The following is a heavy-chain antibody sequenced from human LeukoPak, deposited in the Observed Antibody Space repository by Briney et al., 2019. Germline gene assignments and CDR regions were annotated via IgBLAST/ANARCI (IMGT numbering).Heavy chain of an antibody. J-gene: IGHJ1*01. CDR1: GGSFSGYY. V-gene: IGHV4-31*11. D-gene: IGHD1-26*01. Sequence: SETLSLTCAVYGGSFSGYYWSWIRQHPGKGLEWIGYIYYSGSTYYNPSLKSRVTISVDTSKNQFSLKLSSVTAADTAVYYCARGSGSYGGEYFQHWGQGTLVTVSS. CDR2: IYYSGST. CDR3: ARGSGSYGGEYFQH.